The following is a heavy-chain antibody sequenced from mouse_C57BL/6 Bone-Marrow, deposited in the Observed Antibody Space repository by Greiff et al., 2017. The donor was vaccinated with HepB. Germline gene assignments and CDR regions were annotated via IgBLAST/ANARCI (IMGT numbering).Heavy chain of an antibody. CDR1: GFTFSSYA. J-gene: IGHJ1*03. D-gene: IGHD1-1*01. CDR2: ISDGGSYT. CDR3: AREEYYGSRTSYWYFDV. Sequence: DVMLVESGGGLVKPGGSLKLSCAASGFTFSSYAMSWVRQTPEKRLEWVATISDGGSYTYYPDNVKGRFTISRDNAKNNLYLQMSHLKSEDTAMYYCAREEYYGSRTSYWYFDVWGTGTTVTVSS. V-gene: IGHV5-4*01.